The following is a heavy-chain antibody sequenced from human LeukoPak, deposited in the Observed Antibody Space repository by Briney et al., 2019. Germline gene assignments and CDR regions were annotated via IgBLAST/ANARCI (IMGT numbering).Heavy chain of an antibody. J-gene: IGHJ4*02. CDR3: AKGTGYCSGGSCPHYY. Sequence: GGSLRLSCAASGFTFSSYGMHWVRQAPGKGLEWVAFIRYDGSNKYYADSVKGRFTISRDNSKNTLYLQMNSLRAEDTAVYYCAKGTGYCSGGSCPHYYRGQGTLVTVSS. CDR2: IRYDGSNK. CDR1: GFTFSSYG. D-gene: IGHD2-15*01. V-gene: IGHV3-30*02.